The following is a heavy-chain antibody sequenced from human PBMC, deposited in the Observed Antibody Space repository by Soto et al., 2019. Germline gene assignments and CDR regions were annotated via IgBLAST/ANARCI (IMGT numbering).Heavy chain of an antibody. V-gene: IGHV4-39*01. CDR3: ASSSPFHF. CDR1: SASLSRSTYY. CDR2: IYYSGNT. J-gene: IGHJ4*02. D-gene: IGHD6-6*01. Sequence: PSETLSLTCSVSSASLSRSTYYWSWIRQPPGRGPEWIGSIYYSGNTYYKPSLKSRVSISIDTSRNQFSLKLTSVTAADTGVYYCASSSPFHFWGPGILVTVSS.